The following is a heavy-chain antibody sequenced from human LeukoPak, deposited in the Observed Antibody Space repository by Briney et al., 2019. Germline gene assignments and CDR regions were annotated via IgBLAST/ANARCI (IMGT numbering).Heavy chain of an antibody. D-gene: IGHD1-26*01. V-gene: IGHV3-23*01. CDR2: ISGSGGST. CDR1: GFTFSSYD. J-gene: IGHJ4*02. CDR3: AKDGSGSYYFDY. Sequence: GGSLRLSCTASGFTFSSYDMSWVRQAPGKGLEWVSGISGSGGSTYYADSVKGRFTTSRDNSKSTLYLQMNSLRAEDTAVYYCAKDGSGSYYFDYWGQGTLVTVSS.